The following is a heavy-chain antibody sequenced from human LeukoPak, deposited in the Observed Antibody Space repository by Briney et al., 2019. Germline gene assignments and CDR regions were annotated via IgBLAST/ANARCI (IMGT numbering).Heavy chain of an antibody. J-gene: IGHJ4*02. CDR2: INHSGST. D-gene: IGHD5-18*01. CDR3: ARVRGYSYGRFDY. Sequence: SETLSLTCAVYGGSFSGYYWSWIRQPPGKGLEWIGEINHSGSTNYNPSLKSRVTISVDTFKNQFSLKLSSVTAADTAVYYCARVRGYSYGRFDYWGQGTLVTVSS. CDR1: GGSFSGYY. V-gene: IGHV4-34*01.